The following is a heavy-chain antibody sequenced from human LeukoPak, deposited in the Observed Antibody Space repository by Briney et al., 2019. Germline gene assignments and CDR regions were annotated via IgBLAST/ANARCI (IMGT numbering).Heavy chain of an antibody. Sequence: SETLSLTCTVSGGSISSGGYYWSWIRQPPGKGLEWIGYIYHSGSTYYNPSLKSRVTISVDKSKNQFSLKLSSVTAADTAVYYCARDGELVTWGQGTLVTVSS. V-gene: IGHV4-30-2*01. J-gene: IGHJ4*02. CDR1: GGSISSGGYY. CDR2: IYHSGST. CDR3: ARDGELVT. D-gene: IGHD2-21*02.